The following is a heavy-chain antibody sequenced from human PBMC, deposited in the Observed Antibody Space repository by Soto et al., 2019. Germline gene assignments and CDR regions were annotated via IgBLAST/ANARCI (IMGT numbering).Heavy chain of an antibody. V-gene: IGHV4-30-4*01. CDR3: ARDKITGLFDY. D-gene: IGHD2-8*02. J-gene: IGHJ4*02. CDR1: GGSISSGDYY. CDR2: INHSGST. Sequence: SEPLSLTCTVSGGSISSGDYYWSWIRQPPGKGLEWIGYINHSGSTNYNPSLKSRVTISVDTSKNQFSLKLTSVTAADTAVYYCARDKITGLFDYWGQGTLVTVSS.